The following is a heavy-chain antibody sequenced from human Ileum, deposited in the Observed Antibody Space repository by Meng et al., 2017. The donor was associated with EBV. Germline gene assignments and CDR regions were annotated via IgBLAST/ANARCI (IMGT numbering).Heavy chain of an antibody. D-gene: IGHD3-22*01. CDR1: GGPLSGYY. V-gene: IGHV4-34*01. Sequence: GQLQQWGAGLLKTSETLSLTCAVYGGPLSGYYWSWIRQPPGKGLEWIGEITHSGSTNYNSSLKSRVTILVDTSKNQLSLKMNSVTAADTAVYYCARCYDSSGYYELNHFDHWGQGTLVTVSS. CDR2: ITHSGST. CDR3: ARCYDSSGYYELNHFDH. J-gene: IGHJ4*02.